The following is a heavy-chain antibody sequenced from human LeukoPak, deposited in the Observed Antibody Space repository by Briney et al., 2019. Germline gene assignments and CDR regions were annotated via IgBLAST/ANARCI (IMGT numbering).Heavy chain of an antibody. D-gene: IGHD4-23*01. CDR2: TNTDGSST. V-gene: IGHV3-74*03. CDR1: GFTFSSYW. CDR3: YGANAEH. Sequence: GGSLRLSCAASGFTFSSYWMHWVRQAPGKGLVWVSGTNTDGSSTMYADSVKGRFTIARDNAKDTLYLQMNSLRAEDTAVYYCYGANAEHWGQGTLVTVSS. J-gene: IGHJ1*01.